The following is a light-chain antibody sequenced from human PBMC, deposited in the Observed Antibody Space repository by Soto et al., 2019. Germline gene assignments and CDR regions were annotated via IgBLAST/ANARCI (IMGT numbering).Light chain of an antibody. Sequence: EIVLTQSPATLSLSPGERATLSCRASQCVSSYLAWYQQKPGQAPRLLIYDASNRATGIPARFSGSGSGTDFTLTISSLEPEDFAVYYCQQRSNWFTFGQGTRLEI. CDR2: DAS. J-gene: IGKJ5*01. CDR1: QCVSSY. V-gene: IGKV3-11*01. CDR3: QQRSNWFT.